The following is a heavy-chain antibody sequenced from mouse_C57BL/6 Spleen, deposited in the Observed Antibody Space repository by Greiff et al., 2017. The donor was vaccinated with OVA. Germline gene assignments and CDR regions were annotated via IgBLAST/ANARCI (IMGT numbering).Heavy chain of an antibody. Sequence: QVQLQQSGPELVKPGASVKISCKASGYAFSSSWMNWVKQRPGKGLEWIGRIYPGDGDTNYNGKFKGKATLTADKSSSTAYMQLSSLTSEDSAVYFCARKRYAMDYWGQGTSVTVSS. J-gene: IGHJ4*01. V-gene: IGHV1-82*01. CDR2: IYPGDGDT. CDR3: ARKRYAMDY. CDR1: GYAFSSSW.